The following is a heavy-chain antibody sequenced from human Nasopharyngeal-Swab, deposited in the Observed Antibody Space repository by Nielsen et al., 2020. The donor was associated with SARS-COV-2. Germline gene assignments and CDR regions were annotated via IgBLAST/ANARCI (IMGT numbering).Heavy chain of an antibody. J-gene: IGHJ4*02. Sequence: SETLSLTCTVSGGSISSGSYYWSWIRQPAGKGLEWIGRIYTSGSTNYNPSLKSRVTISVDTSKNQFSLNLNSVTAADTAVYYCVRDHRRGGTCFDHWGQGTLVTVST. CDR3: VRDHRRGGTCFDH. CDR2: IYTSGST. CDR1: GGSISSGSYY. D-gene: IGHD2-15*01. V-gene: IGHV4-61*02.